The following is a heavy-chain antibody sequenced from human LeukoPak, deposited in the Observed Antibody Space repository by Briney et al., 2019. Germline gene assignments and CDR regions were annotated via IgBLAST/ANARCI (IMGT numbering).Heavy chain of an antibody. Sequence: SETLSLTCAVYGGSFSGYYWSWIRQPPGKGLEWIGEINHSGSTNYNPSLKSRVTISVDTSKNQFSLKLNSVTAADTAVYYCARVSSSWYQDWYFDLWGRGTLVTVSS. CDR2: INHSGST. D-gene: IGHD6-13*01. V-gene: IGHV4-34*01. CDR1: GGSFSGYY. CDR3: ARVSSSWYQDWYFDL. J-gene: IGHJ2*01.